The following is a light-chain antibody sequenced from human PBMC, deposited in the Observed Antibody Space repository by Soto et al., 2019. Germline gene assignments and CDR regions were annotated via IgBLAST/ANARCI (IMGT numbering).Light chain of an antibody. CDR2: EGT. CDR1: SRDVGSYNL. CDR3: CSFAGSSTYV. Sequence: QSVLTQPASVSGSPGQSITIFCTGTSRDVGSYNLVSWYQQHPGNAPKLIIYEGTKRPSGVSYRFSGSKSGNTASLTISGLQEEDEGDYHCCSFAGSSTYVFGTGTKVTVL. V-gene: IGLV2-23*01. J-gene: IGLJ1*01.